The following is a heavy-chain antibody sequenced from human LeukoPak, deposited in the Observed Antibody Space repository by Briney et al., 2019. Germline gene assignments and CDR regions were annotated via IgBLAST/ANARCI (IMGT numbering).Heavy chain of an antibody. D-gene: IGHD6-19*01. CDR1: GYTFTSYG. CDR3: ASPPFYSSGWYYFDY. Sequence: ASVKVSCKASGYTFTSYGISWVRQAPGQGLEWMGWISAYNGNTNYAQKLQGRVTMTTDTSTSTAYMELRSLRSDDTAVYYCASPPFYSSGWYYFDYWGQGTLVTVSS. V-gene: IGHV1-18*01. J-gene: IGHJ4*02. CDR2: ISAYNGNT.